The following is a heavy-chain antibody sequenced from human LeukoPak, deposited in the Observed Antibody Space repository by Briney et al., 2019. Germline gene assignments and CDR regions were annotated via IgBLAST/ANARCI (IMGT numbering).Heavy chain of an antibody. CDR2: ISAYNGNT. J-gene: IGHJ1*01. Sequence: ASVKVSCKASVYTXTSYGISWVRQAPGQGLEWMGWISAYNGNTNYAQKLQGRVTMTTDTSTSTGYMELRSLRSDDTAVYYCARVILTQLDFQHWGQGTLVTVSS. V-gene: IGHV1-18*01. CDR3: ARVILTQLDFQH. CDR1: VYTXTSYG. D-gene: IGHD1-1*01.